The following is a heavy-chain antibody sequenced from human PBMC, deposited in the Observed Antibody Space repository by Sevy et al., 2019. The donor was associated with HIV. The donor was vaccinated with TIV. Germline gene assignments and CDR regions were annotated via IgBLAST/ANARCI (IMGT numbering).Heavy chain of an antibody. CDR3: AGENAWGRGYS. CDR1: GGSITSLY. Sequence: SETLSLTCTVSGGSITSLYWGWIRQPPGKGLEWIANIYYNGNTNYNPSLKSRVTISPDTSKNQYSLRLSSVTAADTAIYYGAGENAWGRGYSWGQGTLVTVSS. CDR2: IYYNGNT. J-gene: IGHJ4*02. V-gene: IGHV4-59*08. D-gene: IGHD1-26*01.